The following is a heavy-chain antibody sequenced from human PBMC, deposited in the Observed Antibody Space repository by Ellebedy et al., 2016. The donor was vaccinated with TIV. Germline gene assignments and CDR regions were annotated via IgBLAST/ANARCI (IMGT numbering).Heavy chain of an antibody. CDR3: ARQRGISIADRQIFEF. D-gene: IGHD6-6*01. J-gene: IGHJ4*02. CDR1: GVSMNNCDYF. CDR2: IHSTGST. V-gene: IGHV4-31*03. Sequence: LRLXXTVSGVSMNNCDYFWTWIRQHPGEGLEWIGNIHSTGSTHYSTSLKSRLTISLDTSKNQFSLNLNSVTAADTAVYYCARQRGISIADRQIFEFWGQGTQVTVSS.